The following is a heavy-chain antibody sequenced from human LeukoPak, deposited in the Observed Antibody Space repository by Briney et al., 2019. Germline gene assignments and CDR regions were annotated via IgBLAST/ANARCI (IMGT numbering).Heavy chain of an antibody. J-gene: IGHJ4*02. V-gene: IGHV3-21*01. CDR3: ARDGDGDYVSDY. CDR1: GFTFSSYS. Sequence: GGSLRLSCAASGFTFSSYSMNWARQAPGKGLEWVSSISSSSSYIYYADSVKGRFTISRDNAKNSLYLQMNSLRAEDTAVYHCARDGDGDYVSDYWGQGTLVTVSS. CDR2: ISSSSSYI. D-gene: IGHD4-17*01.